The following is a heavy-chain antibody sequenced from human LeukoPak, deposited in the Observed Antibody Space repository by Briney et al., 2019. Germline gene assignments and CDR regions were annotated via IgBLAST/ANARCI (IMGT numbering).Heavy chain of an antibody. CDR2: IYYSGST. Sequence: SGTLSLTCAVSGGSVSSGSYYWSWIRQPPGKGLEWIGYIYYSGSTNYNPSLKSRVTISVDTSKNQFSLKLSSVTAADTAVYYCASNYYGSGSYYAYWGQGTLVTVSS. J-gene: IGHJ4*02. V-gene: IGHV4-61*01. CDR1: GGSVSSGSYY. D-gene: IGHD3-10*01. CDR3: ASNYYGSGSYYAY.